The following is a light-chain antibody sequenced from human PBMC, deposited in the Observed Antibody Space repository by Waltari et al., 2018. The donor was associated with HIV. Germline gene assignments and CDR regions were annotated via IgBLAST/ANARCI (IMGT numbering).Light chain of an antibody. Sequence: DIQMTQSPSSVSASVGGRVTINCRTSQVISTWLAWYPQRPGKAPKHRIYVASTLQSGVPSRFSGSGSGTDFTLTISSLQTEDFATYDCQQTHSFPWTFGQGTKVEIK. CDR3: QQTHSFPWT. V-gene: IGKV1-12*01. CDR1: QVISTW. J-gene: IGKJ1*01. CDR2: VAS.